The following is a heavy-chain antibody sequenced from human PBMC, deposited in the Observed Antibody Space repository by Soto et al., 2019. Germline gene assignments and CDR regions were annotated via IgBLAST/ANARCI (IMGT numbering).Heavy chain of an antibody. J-gene: IGHJ6*02. Sequence: QVQLVQSGAEVKKPGASVKVSCKASGYTFTSYALHWVRQAPGQRLEWMGWINAGNGNTKYSQKFQGRVTITRDTSASTAYMELNSLRSAETSVYYCARVPLLPTVTTVYHGMDVWGQGTTVTVSS. CDR3: ARVPLLPTVTTVYHGMDV. V-gene: IGHV1-3*01. D-gene: IGHD4-17*01. CDR2: INAGNGNT. CDR1: GYTFTSYA.